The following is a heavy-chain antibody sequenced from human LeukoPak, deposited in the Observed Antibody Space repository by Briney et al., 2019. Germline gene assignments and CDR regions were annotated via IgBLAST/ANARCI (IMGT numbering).Heavy chain of an antibody. CDR3: ARDGSGWFFDY. Sequence: PGGSLRLSCAGYGFTFSSYGMNWVRQAPGKGLEWVSYISSRGNLIYYADSVKGRFTISRDNAKNSLYLQMNSLRAEDTAVYYCARDGSGWFFDYWGQGTQVTVSS. J-gene: IGHJ4*02. V-gene: IGHV3-48*04. CDR2: ISSRGNLI. CDR1: GFTFSSYG. D-gene: IGHD6-19*01.